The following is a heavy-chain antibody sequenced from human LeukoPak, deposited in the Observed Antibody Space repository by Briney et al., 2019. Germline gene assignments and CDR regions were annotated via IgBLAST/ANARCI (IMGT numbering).Heavy chain of an antibody. V-gene: IGHV1-2*04. Sequence: ASVKVSCKASGYTFTGYYMHWVRQAPGQGLEWMGWINPNSGGTNYAQKFQGWVTMTRDTSISTAYMELSRLRSDDTAVYYCARVDGWLLLGLPGDYWGQGTLVTVSS. D-gene: IGHD3-22*01. CDR1: GYTFTGYY. CDR2: INPNSGGT. CDR3: ARVDGWLLLGLPGDY. J-gene: IGHJ4*02.